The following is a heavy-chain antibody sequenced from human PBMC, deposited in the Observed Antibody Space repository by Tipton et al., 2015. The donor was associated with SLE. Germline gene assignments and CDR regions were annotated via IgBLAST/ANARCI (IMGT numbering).Heavy chain of an antibody. J-gene: IGHJ3*02. V-gene: IGHV4-34*09. CDR2: IYHSGST. Sequence: TLSLTCAVYGGSFSGYYWGWIRQPPGKGLEWIGSIYHSGSTNYNPSLKSRVTISVDTSKNQFSLKLSSVTAADTAVYYCARAPTIFGVVRGDGAFDIWGQGAMVTVSS. CDR1: GGSFSGYY. CDR3: ARAPTIFGVVRGDGAFDI. D-gene: IGHD3-3*01.